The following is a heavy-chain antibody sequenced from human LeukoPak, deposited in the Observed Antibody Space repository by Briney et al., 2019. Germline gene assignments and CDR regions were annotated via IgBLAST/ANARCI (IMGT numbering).Heavy chain of an antibody. V-gene: IGHV3-74*01. D-gene: IGHD1-14*01. CDR3: VVVVEPPDSDGFDV. Sequence: GGSLRLSCAASGFTFGNSWVHWVRHAPGKGLVWVSLINADGSTATYADSVKGRFTISRDNARNTLSLQMNSLTIEDMAVYYCVVVVEPPDSDGFDVWGQGTMITVSS. J-gene: IGHJ3*01. CDR1: GFTFGNSW. CDR2: INADGSTA.